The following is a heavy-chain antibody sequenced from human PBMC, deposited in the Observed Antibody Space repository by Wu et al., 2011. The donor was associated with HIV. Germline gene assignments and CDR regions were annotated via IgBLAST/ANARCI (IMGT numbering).Heavy chain of an antibody. CDR3: ARGFFARPGTNLGPRSDL. V-gene: IGHV1-8*02. CDR2: MNPNSGNT. J-gene: IGHJ2*01. D-gene: IGHD2-8*01. Sequence: QVQLVQVVGLRWKKPGASVKVSCKASGYTFTSYDINWVRQATGQGLEWMGWMNPNSGNTGYAQKFQGRVTMTRNTSISTAYMELSSLRSEDTAVYYCARGFFARPGTNLGPRSDLWGRGTLVTVSS. CDR1: GYTFTSYD.